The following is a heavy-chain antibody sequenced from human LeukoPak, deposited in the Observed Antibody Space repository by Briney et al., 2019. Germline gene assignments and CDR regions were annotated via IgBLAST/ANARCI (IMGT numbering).Heavy chain of an antibody. CDR3: ATYYDFWSGYYCDY. CDR1: GFTFSSYA. CDR2: ISGSGGST. J-gene: IGHJ4*02. Sequence: PGGSLRLSCAASGFTFSSYAMSWVRQAPGKGLEWVSAISGSGGSTYYADSVKGRFTISRDNSKNTLYLQMNSLRAEDTAVYYCATYYDFWSGYYCDYWGQGTLVTVSS. D-gene: IGHD3-3*01. V-gene: IGHV3-23*01.